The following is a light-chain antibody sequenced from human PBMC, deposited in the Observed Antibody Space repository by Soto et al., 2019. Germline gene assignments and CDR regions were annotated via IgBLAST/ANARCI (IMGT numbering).Light chain of an antibody. Sequence: QSALTQPPSASGSPGQSVTISCTGTSSDVGSYNYVSWYQQQPGKAPKLMIYEVSERPSGVPDRFSGSKSGNTASLTVSGLQAEDEADYYCSSYAGSNNLVFGGGTKVTVL. CDR3: SSYAGSNNLV. V-gene: IGLV2-8*01. J-gene: IGLJ2*01. CDR2: EVS. CDR1: SSDVGSYNY.